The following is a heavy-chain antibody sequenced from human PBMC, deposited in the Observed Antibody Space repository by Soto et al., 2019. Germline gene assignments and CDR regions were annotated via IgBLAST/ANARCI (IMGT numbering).Heavy chain of an antibody. Sequence: PGGSLRLSCTASGFIFGDYAMSWFRQAPGKGLEWVGFIRSKAYGGTTEYAASVKGRFTISRDDSKSIAYLQMNSLKTEDTAVYYCTRDLDYDILTGYYAYYGMDVWGQGTTVTVSS. V-gene: IGHV3-49*03. D-gene: IGHD3-9*01. CDR1: GFIFGDYA. CDR3: TRDLDYDILTGYYAYYGMDV. CDR2: IRSKAYGGTT. J-gene: IGHJ6*02.